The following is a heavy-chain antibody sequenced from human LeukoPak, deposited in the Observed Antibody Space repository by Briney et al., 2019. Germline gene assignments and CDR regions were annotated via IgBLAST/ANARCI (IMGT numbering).Heavy chain of an antibody. CDR1: GFTFSSYW. J-gene: IGHJ3*02. CDR2: INSDGSST. D-gene: IGHD3-9*01. V-gene: IGHV3-74*01. CDR3: ARPGRYFDWLTPDAFDI. Sequence: PGGSLRLSCAASGFTFSSYWMHWVRQAPGKGLVWVSRINSDGSSTSYADSVKGRFTISRDNAKNTLYLQMNSLRAEDTAVYYCARPGRYFDWLTPDAFDIWGQGTMVTVSS.